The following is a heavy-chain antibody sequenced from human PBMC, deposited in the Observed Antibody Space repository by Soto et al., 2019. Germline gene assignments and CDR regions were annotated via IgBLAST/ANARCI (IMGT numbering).Heavy chain of an antibody. CDR1: GGSISSYY. J-gene: IGHJ5*02. CDR2: IYYSGST. D-gene: IGHD2-15*01. V-gene: IGHV4-59*01. CDR3: ARGFGGWFDP. Sequence: SETLSLTCTVSGGSISSYYWSWIRRPPGKGLEWIGYIYYSGSTDYNPSLKSRVTISVGTSKNQFSLKLSSVTAADTAVYYCARGFGGWFDPWGQGTLVTVSS.